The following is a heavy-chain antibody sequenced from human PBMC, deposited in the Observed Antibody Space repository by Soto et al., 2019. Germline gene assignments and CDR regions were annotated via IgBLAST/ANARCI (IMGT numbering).Heavy chain of an antibody. J-gene: IGHJ5*02. D-gene: IGHD4-4*01. CDR3: ARATITTRGAGWFDP. V-gene: IGHV4-38-2*01. Sequence: SETLSLTCAVSGYSITSGYYWVWIRQSPGKGLERIGSISHTGSRTYYNPSLESRVTISVDTSRNQFSLKLTSVTAADTAVYSCARATITTRGAGWFDPWGQGTLVTVSS. CDR2: ISHTGSRT. CDR1: GYSITSGYY.